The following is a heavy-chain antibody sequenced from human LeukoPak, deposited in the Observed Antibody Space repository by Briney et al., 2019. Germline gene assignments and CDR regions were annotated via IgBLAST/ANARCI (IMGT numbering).Heavy chain of an antibody. CDR1: RFTFSDYN. CDR2: IISSGSTL. V-gene: IGHV3-11*04. CDR3: ARDVDLYYDYVWGSSY. D-gene: IGHD3-16*01. Sequence: TGGSLRRSCAAPRFTFSDYNMSRIPQAPGKGLEWASYIISSGSTLYYADSVKGRFTISRDNAKNSLYLQMTSLRDEDTAVYYCARDVDLYYDYVWGSSYWGQGTLVTVSS. J-gene: IGHJ4*02.